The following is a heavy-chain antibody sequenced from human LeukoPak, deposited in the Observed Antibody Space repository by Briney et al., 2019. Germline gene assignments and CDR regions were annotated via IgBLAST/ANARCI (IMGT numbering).Heavy chain of an antibody. V-gene: IGHV4-39*01. CDR2: IYYSGST. CDR1: GGSISSSSYY. J-gene: IGHJ3*02. Sequence: PSETLSLTCTVSGGSISSSSYYWGWIRQPPGKGLEWIGSIYYSGSTYYNPSLKSRVTISVDTSKNQFSLKLSSVTAADTAVYYCATQIAVAGGAFDIWAKGQWSPSLQ. CDR3: ATQIAVAGGAFDI. D-gene: IGHD6-19*01.